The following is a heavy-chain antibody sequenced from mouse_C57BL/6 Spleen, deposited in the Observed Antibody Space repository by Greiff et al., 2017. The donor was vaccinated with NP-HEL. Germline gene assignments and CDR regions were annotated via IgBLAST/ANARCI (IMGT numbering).Heavy chain of an antibody. J-gene: IGHJ4*01. V-gene: IGHV1-19*01. Sequence: VQLKQSGPVLVKPGASVKMSCKASGYTFTDYYMNWVKQSHGKSLEWIGVINPYNGGTSYNQKFKGKATLTVDKSSSTAYMELNSLTSEDSAVYYCARGFITTVVATMDYWGQGTSVTVSS. CDR1: GYTFTDYY. D-gene: IGHD1-1*01. CDR2: INPYNGGT. CDR3: ARGFITTVVATMDY.